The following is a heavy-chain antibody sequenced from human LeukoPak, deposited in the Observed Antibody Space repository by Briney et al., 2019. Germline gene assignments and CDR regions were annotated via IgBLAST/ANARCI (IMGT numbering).Heavy chain of an antibody. CDR1: GYTFTNYD. D-gene: IGHD3-10*01. CDR3: ARTLPYYYGSGSYSFFDY. Sequence: GASVKVSCKAFGYTFTNYDINWVRQAPGQGLEWMGWMNPNSGSTGYAQKFQGRVTMTRDTSISTAYMELSRLRSDDTAVYYCARTLPYYYGSGSYSFFDYWGQGTLVTVSS. V-gene: IGHV1-2*02. J-gene: IGHJ4*02. CDR2: MNPNSGST.